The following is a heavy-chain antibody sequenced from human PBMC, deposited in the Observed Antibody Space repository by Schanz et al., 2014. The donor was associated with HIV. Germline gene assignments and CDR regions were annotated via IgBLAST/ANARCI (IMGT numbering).Heavy chain of an antibody. CDR2: ISGSGGST. J-gene: IGHJ4*02. Sequence: EVQILESGGGLVQPGGSLRLSCVVSGLSFSTSMMNWVRQVPGKGLEWVSVISGSGGSTYYADSVKGRFTISRDDAKSSLFLQMNSLRAEDTAVYYCARGDAALGDYWGQGTLVTVSS. D-gene: IGHD5-18*01. CDR1: GLSFSTSM. V-gene: IGHV3-23*01. CDR3: ARGDAALGDY.